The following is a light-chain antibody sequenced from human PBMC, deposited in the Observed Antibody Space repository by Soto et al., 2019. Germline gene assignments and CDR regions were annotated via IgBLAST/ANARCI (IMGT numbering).Light chain of an antibody. Sequence: DIQMTQSPSSLSASVGDRVSITCRTSQTISNYLNWYQQKPGKAPKLLIYTTSSLQSGVPSRFGGSGSGTDFTLTISSLQPEDFATYYCQQSYSSPPVTFGGGTKVDIK. CDR3: QQSYSSPPVT. CDR2: TTS. J-gene: IGKJ4*01. V-gene: IGKV1-39*01. CDR1: QTISNY.